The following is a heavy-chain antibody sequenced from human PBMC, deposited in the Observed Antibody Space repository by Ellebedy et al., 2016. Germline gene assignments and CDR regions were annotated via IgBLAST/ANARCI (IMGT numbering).Heavy chain of an antibody. CDR1: GFTFSSYG. Sequence: GESLKISXAASGFTFSSYGMHWVRQAPGKGLEWVAVISYDGSNKYYADSVKGRFTISRDNSKNTLYLQMNSLRAEDTAVYYCARGSGNLFAKRTAHIDYWGQGTLVTVSS. V-gene: IGHV3-30*03. CDR3: ARGSGNLFAKRTAHIDY. J-gene: IGHJ4*02. CDR2: ISYDGSNK. D-gene: IGHD3-3*01.